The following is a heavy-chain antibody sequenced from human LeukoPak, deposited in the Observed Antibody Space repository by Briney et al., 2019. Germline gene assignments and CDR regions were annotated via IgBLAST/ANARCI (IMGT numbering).Heavy chain of an antibody. D-gene: IGHD6-19*01. J-gene: IGHJ5*02. CDR3: AKQSLSHTLNWFDP. V-gene: IGHV3-30*18. CDR1: GFTFSSYG. CDR2: ISYDGSNK. Sequence: GGSLRLSCAASGFTFSSYGMHWVRQAPGKGLEWVAVISYDGSNKYYADSVKGRFTLSRDNSKNTLYLQMNSLRPEDTAVYYCAKQSLSHTLNWFDPWGQGTLVTVSS.